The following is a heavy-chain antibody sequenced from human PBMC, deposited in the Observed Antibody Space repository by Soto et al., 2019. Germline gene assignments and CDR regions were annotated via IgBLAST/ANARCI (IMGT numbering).Heavy chain of an antibody. CDR1: GGSISSGGYY. J-gene: IGHJ4*02. Sequence: PSETLSLTCTVSGGSISSGGYYWSWIRQHPGKGLEWIGYIYYSGSTYYNPSLKSRVTISVDTSKNQFSLKLSSVTAADTAVYYCARGAINTEYSSSSVTDYWGQGTLVTVSS. V-gene: IGHV4-31*03. CDR3: ARGAINTEYSSSSVTDY. D-gene: IGHD6-6*01. CDR2: IYYSGST.